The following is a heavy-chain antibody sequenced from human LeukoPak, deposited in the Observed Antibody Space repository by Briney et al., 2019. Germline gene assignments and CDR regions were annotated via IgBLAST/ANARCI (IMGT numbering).Heavy chain of an antibody. D-gene: IGHD4-17*01. CDR3: VRGTTVTTMGWLDH. Sequence: GGSLRLSCAASGFRFDAMYWVRHGPGPGLEWVSGISSTSGTMDYADSVKGRFTISRDNAKNYLYLQMSSLRAEDTAFYYCVRGTTVTTMGWLDHWGQGTLVTVSS. V-gene: IGHV3-9*01. J-gene: IGHJ5*02. CDR1: GFRFDA. CDR2: ISSTSGTM.